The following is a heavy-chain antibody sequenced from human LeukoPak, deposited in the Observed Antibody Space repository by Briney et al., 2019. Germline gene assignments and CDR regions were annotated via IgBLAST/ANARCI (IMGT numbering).Heavy chain of an antibody. CDR3: APLDFWVPST. CDR1: GYTLNEMS. J-gene: IGHJ5*02. V-gene: IGHV1-24*01. Sequence: RRASVKISCKVSGYTLNEMSIHCVRQAAGKGLEWMGGFDPEYGETVYAQKFQGRVTMAEDTSTDTAYMELSSLRSEDTAVYYCAPLDFWVPSTWGQGTLVTASS. CDR2: FDPEYGET. D-gene: IGHD3-3*01.